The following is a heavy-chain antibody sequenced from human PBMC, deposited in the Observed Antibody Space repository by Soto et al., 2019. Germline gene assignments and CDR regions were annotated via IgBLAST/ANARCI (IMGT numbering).Heavy chain of an antibody. J-gene: IGHJ4*02. CDR3: ARSRGGWYFFDH. Sequence: QVQLVESGGGVVQPGRSLRLSCAASGFTFSSYAMHWVRQAPGKGLEWVAVISYDGSNKYYADSVKGRFTISRDNSKNTLYLQMNSLRAEDTAVYYCARSRGGWYFFDHWGQGTLVTVSS. CDR2: ISYDGSNK. V-gene: IGHV3-30-3*01. CDR1: GFTFSSYA. D-gene: IGHD6-19*01.